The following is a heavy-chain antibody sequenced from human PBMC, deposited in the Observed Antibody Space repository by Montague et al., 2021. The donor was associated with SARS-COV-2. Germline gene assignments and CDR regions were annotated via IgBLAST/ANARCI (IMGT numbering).Heavy chain of an antibody. D-gene: IGHD1-26*01. V-gene: IGHV4-59*01. CDR3: ARDLGWGRWYIDV. CDR2: ISNSGIT. Sequence: SETLSLTCSVSGASMRTYYWTWISESPGRGLERIGYISNSGITNYNPSLKSRATISLDTSKTQFSLKLTSVTTSDTALYYCARDLGWGRWYIDVWGRGTLVTVSP. J-gene: IGHJ2*01. CDR1: GASMRTYY.